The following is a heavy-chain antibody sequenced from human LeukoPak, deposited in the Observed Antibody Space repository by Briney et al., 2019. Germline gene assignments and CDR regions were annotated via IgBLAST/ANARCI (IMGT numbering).Heavy chain of an antibody. J-gene: IGHJ6*03. CDR3: ARVVRPAVTIFGVATRPVYYYMDV. V-gene: IGHV4-39*01. Sequence: PSETLSLTCTVSAGSISSTSYYWGWIRHPPGTGLEWMGTIFYSRTTYYNPSLKSRVTISVDTSKNQFSLKLSSVTAADTAVYYCARVVRPAVTIFGVATRPVYYYMDVWGKGTTVTVSS. D-gene: IGHD3-3*01. CDR2: IFYSRTT. CDR1: AGSISSTSYY.